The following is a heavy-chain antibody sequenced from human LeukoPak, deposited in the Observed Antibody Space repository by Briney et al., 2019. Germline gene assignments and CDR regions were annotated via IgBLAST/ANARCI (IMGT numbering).Heavy chain of an antibody. V-gene: IGHV3-23*01. J-gene: IGHJ6*02. CDR1: GFTFNNYA. D-gene: IGHD4-11*01. CDR3: AKAYSNYGYYYYGMDV. Sequence: GGSLRLSCAASGFTFNNYAMSWFRQAPGKGLEWVSAISGSGGSTYYADSVKGRFTVSRDNSKNTLYLQMNSLRAEDTAVYYCAKAYSNYGYYYYGMDVWGQGTTVTVSS. CDR2: ISGSGGST.